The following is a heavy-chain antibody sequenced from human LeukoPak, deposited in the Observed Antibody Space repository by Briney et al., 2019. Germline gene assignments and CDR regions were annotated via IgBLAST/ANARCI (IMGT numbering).Heavy chain of an antibody. D-gene: IGHD6-13*01. J-gene: IGHJ3*02. CDR1: GYTLTELS. Sequence: ASVKVSCKVSGYTLTELSMHWVRQAPGKGLEWMGGFDPEDGETIYAQKFQGRVTMTEDTSTHTAYMDLSSLRSEDTAVYYCATVRIKQQLVHRDAFDIWGQGTMVTVSS. CDR2: FDPEDGET. V-gene: IGHV1-24*01. CDR3: ATVRIKQQLVHRDAFDI.